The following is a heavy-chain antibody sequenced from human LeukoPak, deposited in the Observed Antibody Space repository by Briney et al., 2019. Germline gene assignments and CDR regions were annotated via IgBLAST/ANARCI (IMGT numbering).Heavy chain of an antibody. J-gene: IGHJ3*02. Sequence: GGSLRLSCAASGFTFSGFAMNWVRQAPGKGLEWVSYISSSGSTIYYADSVKGRFTISRDNAKNSLYLQMNSLRAEDTALYYCAKENYGPKYDSRKKDAFDIWGQGTMVTVSS. D-gene: IGHD3-22*01. CDR1: GFTFSGFA. V-gene: IGHV3-48*03. CDR3: AKENYGPKYDSRKKDAFDI. CDR2: ISSSGSTI.